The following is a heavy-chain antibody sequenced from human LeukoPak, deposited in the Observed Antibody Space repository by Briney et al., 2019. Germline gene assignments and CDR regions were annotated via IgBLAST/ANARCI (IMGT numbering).Heavy chain of an antibody. D-gene: IGHD3-10*01. CDR1: GFTFSSYS. J-gene: IGHJ5*02. CDR2: ISGSGGST. CDR3: AKAPYASGSYYWFDP. Sequence: GGSLRLSCAPSGFTFSSYSMNWVRQAPGKGLEWVSSISGSGGSTYYADPVKGRFTISRENSKNTVYLQMNSLRVEDTAVYYCAKAPYASGSYYWFDPWGQGTLVTVSS. V-gene: IGHV3-23*01.